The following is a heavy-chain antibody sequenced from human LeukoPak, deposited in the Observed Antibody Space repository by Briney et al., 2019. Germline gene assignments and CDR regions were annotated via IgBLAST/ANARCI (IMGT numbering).Heavy chain of an antibody. CDR1: GYTFTSYD. J-gene: IGHJ4*02. CDR2: MNPNSGNT. CDR3: ARGRPYYDSSGYYRPFDY. V-gene: IGHV1-8*03. Sequence: ASVKVSCKASGYTFTSYDINWVRQATGQGLEWMGWMNPNSGNTGYAQKFQGRVTITGNTSISTAYMELSSLRSEDTAVYYCARGRPYYDSSGYYRPFDYWGQGTLVTVSS. D-gene: IGHD3-22*01.